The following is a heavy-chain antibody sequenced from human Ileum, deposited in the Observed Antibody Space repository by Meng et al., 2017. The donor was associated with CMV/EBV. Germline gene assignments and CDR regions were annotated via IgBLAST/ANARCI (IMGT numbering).Heavy chain of an antibody. V-gene: IGHV4-4*07. CDR2: VYRSRNT. CDR1: GGSVSGYY. Sequence: QGSGPVLVKHARTLSLPCTVCGGSVSGYYWTWTRQPATKGLEWIGRVYRSRNTDYNPSLQSRVTMSVDTSKNQFSLKLSSVTAADTAVYYCARGSSSCAFDYWGQGTLVTVSS. D-gene: IGHD2-2*01. J-gene: IGHJ4*02. CDR3: ARGSSSCAFDY.